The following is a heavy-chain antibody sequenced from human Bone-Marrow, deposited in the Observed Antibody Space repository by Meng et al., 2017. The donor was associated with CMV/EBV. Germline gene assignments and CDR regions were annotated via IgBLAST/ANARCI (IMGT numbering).Heavy chain of an antibody. CDR1: GYTFTGYY. CDR2: INPNSGGT. J-gene: IGHJ6*02. V-gene: IGHV1-2*02. Sequence: ASVKVSCKASGYTFTGYYMHWVRQAPGQGLEWMGWINPNSGGTNYAQKFQGRVTMTRDTSISTAYMELSRLRSDDAAVYYCARDTDPAARSYYYYYGRDVWGQGTTVTVSS. CDR3: ARDTDPAARSYYYYYGRDV. D-gene: IGHD6-6*01.